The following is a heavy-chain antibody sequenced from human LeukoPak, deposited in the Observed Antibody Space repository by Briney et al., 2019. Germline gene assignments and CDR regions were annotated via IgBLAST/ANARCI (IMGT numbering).Heavy chain of an antibody. J-gene: IGHJ4*02. D-gene: IGHD4-17*01. CDR1: GGSISSYY. Sequence: SETLSLTCTVSGGSISSYYWSWIRQPPGKGLEWIGYIYSSGSTTYNPSLKSRITISVDTSKNQFSLRLNSVTATDTAVYYCARATTGLSYFDYWGQGTPVTVSS. CDR2: IYSSGST. V-gene: IGHV4-59*01. CDR3: ARATTGLSYFDY.